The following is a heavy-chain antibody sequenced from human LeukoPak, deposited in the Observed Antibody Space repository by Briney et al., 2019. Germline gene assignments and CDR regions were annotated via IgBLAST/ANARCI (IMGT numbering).Heavy chain of an antibody. J-gene: IGHJ4*02. V-gene: IGHV3-9*01. CDR1: GFTFDDYA. CDR3: AKAPLGVAAAGTNEGYFDY. D-gene: IGHD6-13*01. Sequence: GRSLRPSCAASGFTFDDYAMHWLRQAPGKALEWVSGFSWNSGSIGYADSVKRRFTISRDNAKNSLYLQMNSLRAEDTALYYCAKAPLGVAAAGTNEGYFDYWSQRTLVTVSS. CDR2: FSWNSGSI.